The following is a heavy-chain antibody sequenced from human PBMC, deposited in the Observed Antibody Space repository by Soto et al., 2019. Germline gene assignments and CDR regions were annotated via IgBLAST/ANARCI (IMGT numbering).Heavy chain of an antibody. CDR1: GFTFDDYG. Sequence: GSLRLSCAASGFTFDDYGMSWVRQAPGKGLEWVSGINWNGGSTGYADSVKGRFTISRDNAKNSLYLQMNSLRAEDTALYYCARAGGGYCSSITCYALDAFDIWGQGTMVNVS. V-gene: IGHV3-20*04. D-gene: IGHD2-2*01. CDR3: ARAGGGYCSSITCYALDAFDI. CDR2: INWNGGST. J-gene: IGHJ3*02.